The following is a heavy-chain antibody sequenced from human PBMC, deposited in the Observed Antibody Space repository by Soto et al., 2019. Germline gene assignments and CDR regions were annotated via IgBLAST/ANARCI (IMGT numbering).Heavy chain of an antibody. Sequence: SETLSPTFTVSCGSISSSSYYWGWVRQPPGKGLEWIGSIYYSGSTYYNPSLKSRVTISVDTSKNQFSLKLSSVTAAHTAVYYCAKGGSGSYSNAFDSWGQGTMVPVSS. V-gene: IGHV4-39*01. CDR3: AKGGSGSYSNAFDS. J-gene: IGHJ3*02. CDR2: IYYSGST. D-gene: IGHD3-10*01. CDR1: CGSISSSSYY.